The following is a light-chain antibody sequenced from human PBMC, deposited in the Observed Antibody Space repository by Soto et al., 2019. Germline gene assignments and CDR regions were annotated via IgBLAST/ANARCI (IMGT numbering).Light chain of an antibody. V-gene: IGKV1-6*01. CDR3: LQEYNYPLT. CDR1: QSIRYD. Sequence: AIQMTQSPSSLSASVGDRVTITCRASQSIRYDLSWYQVKPGKAPKLLIYTASNLQSGVPSRFSGSGSGTDFTLTISSLQPEDFATYYCLQEYNYPLTFGAGTKVEIK. J-gene: IGKJ4*01. CDR2: TAS.